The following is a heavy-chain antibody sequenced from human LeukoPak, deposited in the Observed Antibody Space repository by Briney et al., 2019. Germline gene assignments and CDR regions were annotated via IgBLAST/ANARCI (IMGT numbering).Heavy chain of an antibody. Sequence: ASVKVSCKASGYTFTSYDINWVRQATGQGLEWMGWMNPNSGNTGYAHKFQGRVTMTRNTSISTAYMELSSLRSEDTAVYYCARGGRYCSSTSCYRRAGARRYYYYYMDVWGKGTTVTVSS. D-gene: IGHD2-2*01. CDR3: ARGGRYCSSTSCYRRAGARRYYYYYMDV. V-gene: IGHV1-8*01. CDR1: GYTFTSYD. CDR2: MNPNSGNT. J-gene: IGHJ6*03.